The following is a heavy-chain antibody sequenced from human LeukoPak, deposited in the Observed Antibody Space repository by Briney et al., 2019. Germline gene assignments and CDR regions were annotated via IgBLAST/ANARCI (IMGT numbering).Heavy chain of an antibody. Sequence: GGSLRLSCAASGFTFSSYAMSWVRQAPGKGLEWVSAISGSGGSSFYADSVRGRFTISRDDSKNTLYLQMNSLRVDDTAVYYCAKGIAARPVGNWFDPWGQGTRVTVSS. D-gene: IGHD6-6*01. CDR3: AKGIAARPVGNWFDP. CDR2: ISGSGGSS. V-gene: IGHV3-23*01. CDR1: GFTFSSYA. J-gene: IGHJ5*02.